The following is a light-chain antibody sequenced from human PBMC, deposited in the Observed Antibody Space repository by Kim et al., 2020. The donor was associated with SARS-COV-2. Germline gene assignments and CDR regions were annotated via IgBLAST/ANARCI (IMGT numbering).Light chain of an antibody. CDR2: GKN. CDR1: SLRTYY. Sequence: SSELTQDPAVSVALGQTVSFTCQGDSLRTYYAGWYQQKPGQAPVLVIYGKNNRPSGIPDRFSGSSSGDTASLTITGAQAEDEGDYYCNSRDSSGNLYVFGTGTKVTVL. V-gene: IGLV3-19*01. J-gene: IGLJ1*01. CDR3: NSRDSSGNLYV.